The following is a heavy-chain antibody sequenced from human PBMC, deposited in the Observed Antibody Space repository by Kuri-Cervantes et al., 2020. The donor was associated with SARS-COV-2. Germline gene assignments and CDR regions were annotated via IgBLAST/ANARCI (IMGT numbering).Heavy chain of an antibody. J-gene: IGHJ5*02. CDR3: ATGPAQIVGATNYNWFDP. V-gene: IGHV1-18*01. CDR2: ISAYNGNT. Sequence: ASVKVSCKASGYTFTSYGISWVRQAPGQGLEWMGWISAYNGNTNYAQKLQGRVTMTTDTSTSTAYMELSSLRSEDTAVYYCATGPAQIVGATNYNWFDPWGQGTLVTVSS. D-gene: IGHD1-26*01. CDR1: GYTFTSYG.